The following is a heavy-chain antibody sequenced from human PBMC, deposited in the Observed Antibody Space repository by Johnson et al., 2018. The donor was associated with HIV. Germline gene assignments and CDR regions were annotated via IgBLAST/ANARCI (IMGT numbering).Heavy chain of an antibody. J-gene: IGHJ3*02. CDR2: ISYDGDNK. D-gene: IGHD6-19*01. CDR3: ARDREYGLAWGWALDI. CDR1: GFTFNTYA. Sequence: VQLVESGGGVVQPGKSLRLSCAASGFTFNTYAIHWVRQPPVKGLEWVAVISYDGDNKYYAASVKGRFTISRDNSKNTLYLQTNSLRAEDTAVYYCARDREYGLAWGWALDIWGQGTMVTVSS. V-gene: IGHV3-30*04.